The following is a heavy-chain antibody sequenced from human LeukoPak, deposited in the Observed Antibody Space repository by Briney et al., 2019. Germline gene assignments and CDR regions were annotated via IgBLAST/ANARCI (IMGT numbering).Heavy chain of an antibody. CDR1: GFTFDDYA. CDR3: AKESSYYDFWSGYFDY. J-gene: IGHJ4*02. D-gene: IGHD3-3*01. CDR2: ISGDGGST. Sequence: GGSLRLSCAASGFTFDDYAMHWVRQAPGKGLEWVSLISGDGGSTYYADSVKGRFTISRDNSKNSLYLQMNSLRTEDTASYYCAKESSYYDFWSGYFDYWGQGTLVTVSS. V-gene: IGHV3-43*02.